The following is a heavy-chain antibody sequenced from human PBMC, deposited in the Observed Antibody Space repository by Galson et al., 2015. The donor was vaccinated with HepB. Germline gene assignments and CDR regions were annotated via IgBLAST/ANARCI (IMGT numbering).Heavy chain of an antibody. CDR1: GFTFSSYW. V-gene: IGHV3-74*01. CDR2: IISDGSST. J-gene: IGHJ4*02. Sequence: SLRLSCAASGFTFSSYWMHWVRRAPGKGLVWVSRIISDGSSTTYADSVKGRFTISRDNAKNTLYLQMNSLRAEDTAVYYCARAMGGSGTFDYWGQGTLVTVSS. CDR3: ARAMGGSGTFDY. D-gene: IGHD3-10*01.